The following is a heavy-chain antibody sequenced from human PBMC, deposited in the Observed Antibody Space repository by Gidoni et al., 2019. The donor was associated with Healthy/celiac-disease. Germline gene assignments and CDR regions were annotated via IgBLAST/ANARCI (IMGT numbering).Heavy chain of an antibody. V-gene: IGHV3-23*01. CDR1: GFTFSSYA. Sequence: EVQLLESGGGLVQPGGSLRLSCAASGFTFSSYAMSWVRQAPGKGLEWVSAISGSGGSTYYADSVKGRFTISRDNSKNTLYLQMNSLRAEDTAVYYCAKKRRDILTGTPYYYYYGMDVWGQGTTVTVSS. CDR2: ISGSGGST. D-gene: IGHD3-9*01. CDR3: AKKRRDILTGTPYYYYYGMDV. J-gene: IGHJ6*02.